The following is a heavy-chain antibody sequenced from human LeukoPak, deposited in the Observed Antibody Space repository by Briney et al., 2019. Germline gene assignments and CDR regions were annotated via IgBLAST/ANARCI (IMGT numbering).Heavy chain of an antibody. D-gene: IGHD1-1*01. Sequence: GTLRLSCAASGFTISSIDMHWVCQRPGQGLERVSTVGTASNTYYPGSVEGRFTLSRDNAKISLYLHMDSLAAWDTAVYYCARGPPRGKYYYMDVWGKGTTVTVSS. J-gene: IGHJ6*03. CDR3: ARGPPRGKYYYMDV. V-gene: IGHV3-13*01. CDR2: VGTASNT. CDR1: GFTISSID.